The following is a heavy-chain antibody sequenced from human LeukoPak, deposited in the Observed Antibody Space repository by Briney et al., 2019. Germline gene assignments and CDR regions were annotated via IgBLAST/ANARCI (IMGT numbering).Heavy chain of an antibody. CDR3: GRSHTGNSEFDY. V-gene: IGHV1-46*01. D-gene: IGHD1-26*01. CDR1: VYTFTSYY. Sequence: ASVKVSCKASVYTFTSYYMHWVRQAPGQGLEWMGIINPSGGGTTYAQKFQDRVTMTRDTSTSTVYMELSSLRSEDTAVYYCGRSHTGNSEFDYWGQGTLVTVSS. J-gene: IGHJ4*02. CDR2: INPSGGGT.